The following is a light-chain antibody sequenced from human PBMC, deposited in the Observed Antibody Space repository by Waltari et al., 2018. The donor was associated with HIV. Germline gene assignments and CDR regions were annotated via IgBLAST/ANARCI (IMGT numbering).Light chain of an antibody. CDR3: LQHHSNPPT. V-gene: IGKV1-12*01. Sequence: DIQMTQSPSSVSASVGDRVTITCRASQSIGNSLAWYQQKPGQAPKLLINSASSLQSGVQSRFSDSGSGTDFTLTINSLQPEDFTTYYCLQHHSNPPTFGGGTKVESK. CDR1: QSIGNS. J-gene: IGKJ4*01. CDR2: SAS.